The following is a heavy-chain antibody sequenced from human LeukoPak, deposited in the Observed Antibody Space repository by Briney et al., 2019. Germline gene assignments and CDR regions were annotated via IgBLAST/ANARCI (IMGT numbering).Heavy chain of an antibody. J-gene: IGHJ2*01. V-gene: IGHV4-30-4*01. CDR1: GGSISSGDYY. Sequence: SQTLSLTCTVSGGSISSGDYYWSWIRQPPGKGLEWIGYIYYSGSTYYNPSLKSRVTISVDTSKNHFSLKLSSVTAADTAVYYCARDYDSSGYYHRGWYFDLWGRGTLVTVSS. CDR2: IYYSGST. D-gene: IGHD3-22*01. CDR3: ARDYDSSGYYHRGWYFDL.